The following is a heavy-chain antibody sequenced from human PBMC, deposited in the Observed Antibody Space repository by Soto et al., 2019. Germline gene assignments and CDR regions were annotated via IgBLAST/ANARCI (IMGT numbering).Heavy chain of an antibody. Sequence: SETLSLTCTVSGGSISSYYWSWIRQPPGKGLEWIGYIYYSGSTNYNPSLKSRVTISVDTSKNQFSLKLSSVTAADTAVYYCARTPALRYFDWLSSNFDYWGQGTLVTVSS. V-gene: IGHV4-59*08. CDR2: IYYSGST. CDR3: ARTPALRYFDWLSSNFDY. D-gene: IGHD3-9*01. CDR1: GGSISSYY. J-gene: IGHJ4*02.